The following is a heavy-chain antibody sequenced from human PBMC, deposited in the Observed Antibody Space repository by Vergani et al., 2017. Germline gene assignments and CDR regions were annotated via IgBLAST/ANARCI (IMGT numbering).Heavy chain of an antibody. V-gene: IGHV3-30-3*01. Sequence: QVQLVESGGGVVQPGRSLRLSCAASGFTFSSYAMHWVRQAPGKGLEWVAVISYDGSNKYYADSVTGLFTISRDNSKNTLYLQMHSLRAEETAVYYCARGVTTSDYWGQGTVVTVSS. CDR2: ISYDGSNK. CDR1: GFTFSSYA. D-gene: IGHD4-17*01. J-gene: IGHJ4*02. CDR3: ARGVTTSDY.